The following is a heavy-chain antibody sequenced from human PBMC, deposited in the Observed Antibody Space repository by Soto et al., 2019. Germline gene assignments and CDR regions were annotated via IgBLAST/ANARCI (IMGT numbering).Heavy chain of an antibody. CDR3: ARMVEVPAAITGFDP. CDR1: GYTFTSYA. Sequence: QVQLVQSGAEVKKPGASVTVSCKASGYTFTSYAMHWVRQAPGQRLAWIGWINAGNGNTKYSQKFQGRVTITRDTCASTDYMELSSRRSEDTAVYYCARMVEVPAAITGFDPWVQGTLVTVSS. V-gene: IGHV1-3*01. D-gene: IGHD2-2*01. CDR2: INAGNGNT. J-gene: IGHJ5*02.